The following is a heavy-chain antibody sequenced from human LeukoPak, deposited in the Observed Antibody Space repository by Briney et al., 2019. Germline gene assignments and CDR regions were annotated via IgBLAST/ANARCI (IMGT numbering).Heavy chain of an antibody. D-gene: IGHD2-21*02. CDR3: ARDSRTRVAYCGGDCYPDFHDAFDI. V-gene: IGHV4-59*06. J-gene: IGHJ3*02. CDR1: GGSISSYY. Sequence: SETLSLTCTVSGGSISSYYWSWIRQHPGKGLEWIGYIYYSGSTYYNPSLKSRVTISVDTSKNQFSLKLSSVTAADTAVYYCARDSRTRVAYCGGDCYPDFHDAFDIWGQGTMVTVSS. CDR2: IYYSGST.